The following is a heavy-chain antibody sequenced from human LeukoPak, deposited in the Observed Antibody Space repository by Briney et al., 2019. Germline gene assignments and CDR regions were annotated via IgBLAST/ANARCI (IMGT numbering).Heavy chain of an antibody. CDR1: GFTFRRFW. J-gene: IGHJ3*01. D-gene: IGHD3-22*01. Sequence: GGSLRLSCAASGFTFRRFWMSWVRQAPGKGLEWVANIKQDGSEQYYVDSVKGRFTISRDNAKNSLYLQMNSLRAEDTAVYYRARDTEMLYYDANGYHAWGQGTMVTVSS. CDR2: IKQDGSEQ. V-gene: IGHV3-7*01. CDR3: ARDTEMLYYDANGYHA.